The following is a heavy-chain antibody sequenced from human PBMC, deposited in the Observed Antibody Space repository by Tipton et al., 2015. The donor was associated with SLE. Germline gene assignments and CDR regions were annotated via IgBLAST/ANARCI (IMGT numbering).Heavy chain of an antibody. CDR3: ARRYDFWSGYYSH. CDR1: GGSINSGTYY. Sequence: TLSLTCTVSGGSINSGTYYWSWIRQPPGKGLGWIGYIFYRGGTDYNPSLKSRVTISVDTSKNQFSLKLSSVIAADTAVYYCARRYDFWSGYYSHWGQGTLVTVSS. CDR2: IFYRGGT. D-gene: IGHD3-3*01. J-gene: IGHJ4*02. V-gene: IGHV4-61*01.